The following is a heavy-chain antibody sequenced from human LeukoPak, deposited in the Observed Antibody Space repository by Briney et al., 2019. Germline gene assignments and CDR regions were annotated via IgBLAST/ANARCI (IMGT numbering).Heavy chain of an antibody. J-gene: IGHJ4*02. V-gene: IGHV1-18*01. D-gene: IGHD1-26*01. CDR2: FSAYNGNT. Sequence: VASVKVSCKASGYTFTSYGINWVRQAPGQGLEWMGWFSAYNGNTNYAQKLQGRVTMTTDTSTSTAYMELRSLRSDDTAVYYCARDLDQYSGRYGGFGHDFWGQGTLVTVSS. CDR3: ARDLDQYSGRYGGFGHDF. CDR1: GYTFTSYG.